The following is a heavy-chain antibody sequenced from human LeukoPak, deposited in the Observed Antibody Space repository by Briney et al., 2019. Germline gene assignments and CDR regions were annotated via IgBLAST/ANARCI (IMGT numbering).Heavy chain of an antibody. Sequence: PSETLSLTCTVSGGSISSYYWSWIRQPPGKELEWIGYIYYSGSTNYNPSLKSRVTISVDTSKNQFSLKLSSVTAADTAVYYCARDRAPSSGWFQYNWFDPWGQGTLVTVSS. V-gene: IGHV4-59*01. CDR2: IYYSGST. CDR3: ARDRAPSSGWFQYNWFDP. D-gene: IGHD6-19*01. CDR1: GGSISSYY. J-gene: IGHJ5*02.